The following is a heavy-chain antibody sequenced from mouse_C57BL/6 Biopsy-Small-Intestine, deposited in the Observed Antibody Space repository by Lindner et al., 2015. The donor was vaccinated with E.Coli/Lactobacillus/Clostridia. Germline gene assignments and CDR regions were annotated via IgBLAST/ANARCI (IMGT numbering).Heavy chain of an antibody. CDR3: ANRGRDYYAMDY. V-gene: IGHV5-17*01. Sequence: VQLQESGGGLVKPGGSLKLSCAASGFTFSDYGMHWVRQAPEKGPEWVAYISSGSSTIYYADTVKGRFTISRDNAKNTLFLQMTSLRSEDTAMYYCANRGRDYYAMDYWGQGTSVTVSS. CDR2: ISSGSSTI. J-gene: IGHJ4*01. CDR1: GFTFSDYG. D-gene: IGHD3-3*01.